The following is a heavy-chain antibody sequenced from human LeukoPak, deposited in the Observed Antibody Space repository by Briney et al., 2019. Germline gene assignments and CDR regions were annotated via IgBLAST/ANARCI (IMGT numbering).Heavy chain of an antibody. CDR1: GFTFNNFA. D-gene: IGHD3-22*01. Sequence: GGSLRLXCAASGFTFNNFAMSWVRQAPGEGLEWVSVISGSGDSTYYADSVKGRFTISRDNSKNTLYLQMSSLRAEDTAIYYCAKDYSAGYYYFDSWGLGNLVTVSS. CDR2: ISGSGDST. J-gene: IGHJ4*02. V-gene: IGHV3-23*01. CDR3: AKDYSAGYYYFDS.